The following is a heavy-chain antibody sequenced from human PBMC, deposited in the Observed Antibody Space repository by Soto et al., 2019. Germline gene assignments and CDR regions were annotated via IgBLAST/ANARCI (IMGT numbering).Heavy chain of an antibody. Sequence: LRRSCAAFEFTFSSYAMSWVRQAPGTGLEWVSGISGGGGNTFYADSVKGRFTISRDNSKNTVYLQMNSLRAEDTAVYYCAKDGSYSDSPTESDSWGQGILVTVSS. CDR3: AKDGSYSDSPTESDS. V-gene: IGHV3-23*01. J-gene: IGHJ4*02. CDR1: EFTFSSYA. D-gene: IGHD3-16*01. CDR2: ISGGGGNT.